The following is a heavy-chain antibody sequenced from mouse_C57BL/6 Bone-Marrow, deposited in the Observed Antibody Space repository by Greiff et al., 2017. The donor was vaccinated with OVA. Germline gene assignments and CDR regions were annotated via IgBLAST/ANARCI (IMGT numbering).Heavy chain of an antibody. CDR2: ISSGGSYT. Sequence: EVKLMESGGDLVKPGGSLKLSCAASGFTFSSYGMSWVRQTPDKRLEWVATISSGGSYTYYPDSVKGRFTISRDNAKNTLYLQMSSLKSEDTAMYYCARRDYGSSYYYAMDYWGQGTSVTVSS. CDR1: GFTFSSYG. CDR3: ARRDYGSSYYYAMDY. J-gene: IGHJ4*01. D-gene: IGHD1-1*01. V-gene: IGHV5-6*02.